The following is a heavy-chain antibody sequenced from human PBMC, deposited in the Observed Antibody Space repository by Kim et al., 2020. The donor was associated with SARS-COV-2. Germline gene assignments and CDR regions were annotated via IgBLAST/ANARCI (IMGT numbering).Heavy chain of an antibody. D-gene: IGHD2-21*01. CDR2: ISSGGGSP. CDR3: AQTFYSFESRSQGRYF. Sequence: GGSLRLSCAASGFIFRTFAMSWVRQAPGKRLECVSSISSGGGSPYYSDSVRGRFTISRDNSMDTLYLRMSNLRAEDTAVYYCAQTFYSFESRSQGRYF. J-gene: IGHJ1*01. CDR1: GFIFRTFA. V-gene: IGHV3-23*01.